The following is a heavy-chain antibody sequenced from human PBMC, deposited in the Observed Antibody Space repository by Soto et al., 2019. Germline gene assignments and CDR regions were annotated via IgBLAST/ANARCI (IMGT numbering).Heavy chain of an antibody. CDR1: GGSISSYY. J-gene: IGHJ5*02. CDR2: IYYSGST. V-gene: IGHV4-59*01. Sequence: SETLSLTCTGSGGSISSYYWSWIRQPPGKGLEWIGYIYYSGSTNYNPSLKSRVTISVDTSKNQFSLKLSSVTAADTAVYYCARGLSDYGSGSYYSWFDPWGQGTLVTVSS. D-gene: IGHD3-10*01. CDR3: ARGLSDYGSGSYYSWFDP.